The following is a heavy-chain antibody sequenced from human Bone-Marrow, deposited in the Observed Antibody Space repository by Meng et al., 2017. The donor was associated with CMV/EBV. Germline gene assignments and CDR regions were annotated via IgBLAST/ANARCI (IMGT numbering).Heavy chain of an antibody. Sequence: SVKVSCKASGGTFSSYAISWVRQAPGQGLEWMGGIIPIFGTANYAQKFQGRVTMTTDTSTSTAYMELRSLRSDDTAVYYCARSRTGYSSSWYGSNAFDIWGQGTMVTVSS. D-gene: IGHD6-13*01. J-gene: IGHJ3*02. CDR1: GGTFSSYA. V-gene: IGHV1-69*05. CDR3: ARSRTGYSSSWYGSNAFDI. CDR2: IIPIFGTA.